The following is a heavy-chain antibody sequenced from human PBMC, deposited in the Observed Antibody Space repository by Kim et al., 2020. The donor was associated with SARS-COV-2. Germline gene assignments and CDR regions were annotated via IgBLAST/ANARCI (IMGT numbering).Heavy chain of an antibody. V-gene: IGHV1-24*01. CDR2: FDPEEDET. D-gene: IGHD2-2*03. J-gene: IGHJ6*02. CDR1: GYIVSELS. CDR3: VAVDHMRSGRYHSGMDV. Sequence: ASVKVSCKISGYIVSELSMHWVRQSPGIGLEWMGGFDPEEDETIYAQKLQGRVTMTEDTSTDTAYMELSSLRSEDTAVYYCVAVDHMRSGRYHSGMDVWGQGTKVIVSS.